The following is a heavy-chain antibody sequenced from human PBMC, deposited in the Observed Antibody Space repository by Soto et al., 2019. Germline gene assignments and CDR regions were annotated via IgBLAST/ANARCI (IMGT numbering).Heavy chain of an antibody. J-gene: IGHJ4*02. D-gene: IGHD3-16*01. CDR3: AKVGQRGAVFDY. CDR1: GFTFSSYG. CDR2: ISYDGSNK. Sequence: QVQLVESGGGVVQPGRSLRLSCAASGFTFSSYGMHWVRQAPGKGLEWVAVISYDGSNKYYADSVKGRFTISRDNSKNTLYLQMNSLRAEDTAVYYCAKVGQRGAVFDYWGQGTLVTVSS. V-gene: IGHV3-30*18.